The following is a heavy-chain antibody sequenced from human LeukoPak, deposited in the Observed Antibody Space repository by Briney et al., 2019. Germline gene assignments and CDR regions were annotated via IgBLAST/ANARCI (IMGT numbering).Heavy chain of an antibody. CDR1: GGSFTAYY. CDR3: ARDSAVAYFDY. CDR2: ISHSGST. J-gene: IGHJ4*02. V-gene: IGHV4-34*01. Sequence: SETLSLTCGVYGGSFTAYYWTWIRQSPGKGLEWIGEISHSGSTDYNPSLGSRVTISQDTSRNQFSLKVTSLTAADTAVYYCARDSAVAYFDYWGQGTLVTVSS. D-gene: IGHD6-19*01.